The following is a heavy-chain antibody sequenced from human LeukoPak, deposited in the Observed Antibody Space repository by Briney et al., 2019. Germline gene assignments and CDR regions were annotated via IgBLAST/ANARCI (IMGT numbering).Heavy chain of an antibody. V-gene: IGHV4-34*01. CDR2: INHSGST. CDR1: GGSFSGYY. CDR3: ARKARWYYGSGSYYTHNWFDP. Sequence: PSETLSLTCAVYGGSFSGYYWSWISQPPGKGLEWIGEINHSGSTNCNPSLKSRVTISVDTSKNQFSLKLSSVTAADTAVYYCARKARWYYGSGSYYTHNWFDPWGQGTLVTVSS. D-gene: IGHD3-10*01. J-gene: IGHJ5*02.